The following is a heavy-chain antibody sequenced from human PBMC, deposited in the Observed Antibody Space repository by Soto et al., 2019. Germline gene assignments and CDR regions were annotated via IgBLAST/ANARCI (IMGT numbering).Heavy chain of an antibody. CDR3: ARGYYCSSTSCSRGWFDP. J-gene: IGHJ5*02. Sequence: SETLSLTCTVSGGSISSGGYYWSWIRQHPGKCLEWIGYIYYSGSTYYNPSLKSRVTISVDTSKNQFSLKLSSVTAADTAVYYCARGYYCSSTSCSRGWFDPWGQGTLVTVSS. CDR2: IYYSGST. D-gene: IGHD2-2*01. CDR1: GGSISSGGYY. V-gene: IGHV4-31*03.